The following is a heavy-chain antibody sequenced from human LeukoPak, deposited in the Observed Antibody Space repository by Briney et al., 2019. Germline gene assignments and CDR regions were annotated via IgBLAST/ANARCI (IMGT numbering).Heavy chain of an antibody. Sequence: ASVKVSCKASGYTFTGYYMHWVRQATGQGLEWMGWMNPNSGNTGYAQKFQGRVTMTRNTSISTAYMELSSLRSEDTAVYYCARGRYCSGGSCYSGVDYWGQGTLVTVSS. CDR2: MNPNSGNT. J-gene: IGHJ4*02. D-gene: IGHD2-15*01. CDR1: GYTFTGYY. V-gene: IGHV1-8*02. CDR3: ARGRYCSGGSCYSGVDY.